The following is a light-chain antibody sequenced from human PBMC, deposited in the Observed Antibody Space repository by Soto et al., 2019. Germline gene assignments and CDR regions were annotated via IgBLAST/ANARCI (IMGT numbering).Light chain of an antibody. CDR2: AAS. CDR3: HQFSSYPLT. CDR1: QTVRNNY. J-gene: IGKJ4*01. Sequence: VFLTQSPGTLSLSPLERATLSFMSSQTVRNNYLAWYQQKPVQSPRLLIYAASSRATGLPDRFSGGGSGTDFTLTISRLEPEAFAVYYCHQFSSYPLTFGGGTTVDTK. V-gene: IGKV3-20*01.